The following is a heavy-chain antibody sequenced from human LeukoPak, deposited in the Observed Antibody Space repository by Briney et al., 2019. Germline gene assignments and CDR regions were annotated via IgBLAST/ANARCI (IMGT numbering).Heavy chain of an antibody. CDR1: GFTFSSYA. J-gene: IGHJ4*02. D-gene: IGHD6-19*01. Sequence: GGSLRLSCAASGFTFSSYAMSWVRQAPGKGLEWVSAISGSGGSTYYADPVKGRFTISRDNSKNTLYLQMNSLRAEDTAVYYCAKHDQWLEGFFDYWGQGTLVTVSS. V-gene: IGHV3-23*01. CDR3: AKHDQWLEGFFDY. CDR2: ISGSGGST.